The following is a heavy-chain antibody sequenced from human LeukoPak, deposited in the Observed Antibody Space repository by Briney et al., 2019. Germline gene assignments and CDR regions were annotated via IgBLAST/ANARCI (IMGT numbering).Heavy chain of an antibody. V-gene: IGHV3-30*03. CDR1: GVTLSPYG. CDR3: ARVSCSGDSCSSFSY. D-gene: IGHD2-15*01. J-gene: IGHJ4*02. Sequence: GMSLRLSCAASGVTLSPYGMHWVRQAPGKGLEWVAVISYEGGTEHYADSVKGRFIISRDNPRNTLYLQMNNLRTEDTAVYYCARVSCSGDSCSSFSYWGQGTLVTVSS. CDR2: ISYEGGTE.